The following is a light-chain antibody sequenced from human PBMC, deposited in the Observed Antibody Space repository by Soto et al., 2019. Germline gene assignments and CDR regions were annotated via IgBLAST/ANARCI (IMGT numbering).Light chain of an antibody. CDR3: QQYNSS. CDR1: QSISNW. CDR2: KAS. Sequence: DIQMTQSPSTLSASGGDRVTITCRASQSISNWLAWYQQKPGKAPKLLIYKASSLESGVPSRFSGSGSGTEFTLTISSLQPDDFATYYCQQYNSSFGQGTKVDIK. V-gene: IGKV1-5*03. J-gene: IGKJ2*01.